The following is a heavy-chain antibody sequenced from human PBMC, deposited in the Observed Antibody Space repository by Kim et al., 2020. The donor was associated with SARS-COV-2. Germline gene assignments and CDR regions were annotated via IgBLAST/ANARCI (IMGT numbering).Heavy chain of an antibody. CDR2: IYYSGRT. CDR3: ARGRYNWEQRLGSYFDY. J-gene: IGHJ4*02. V-gene: IGHV4-59*01. CDR1: GGSISSYY. Sequence: SETLSLTCTVSGGSISSYYWSWSRQPPGKGLEWSGYIYYSGRTNYNPSLKSRVTISVDTSKNQFSLKLSSVTVADTAVYYCARGRYNWEQRLGSYFDYWGQGTLVTVSS. D-gene: IGHD1-20*01.